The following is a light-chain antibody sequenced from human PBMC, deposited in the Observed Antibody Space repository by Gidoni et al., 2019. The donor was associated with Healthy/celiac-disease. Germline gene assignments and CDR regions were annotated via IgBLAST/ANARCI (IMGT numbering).Light chain of an antibody. V-gene: IGKV1-39*01. Sequence: DITMTQYPSSLSAAVGDRVTITCRASQSIRNYLNWYQQKPGKAPKRLIYAASSLQSGVPSRFSGSGSGTDFTLTISSLQPEDFATYYCQQSYSTLWTFGQGTKVEIK. CDR1: QSIRNY. CDR2: AAS. J-gene: IGKJ1*01. CDR3: QQSYSTLWT.